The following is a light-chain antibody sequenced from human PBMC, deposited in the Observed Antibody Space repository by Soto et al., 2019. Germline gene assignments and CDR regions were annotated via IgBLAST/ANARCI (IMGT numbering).Light chain of an antibody. J-gene: IGKJ4*01. Sequence: VILKLSVVALSLYTCERATLPLSGIQSVSSSYLAWYQQKPGQAPRLLIYGASSRATGIPDRFSGSGSGTDFTLTISRLEPEDFAVYYCQQYGSSRALTFGGGTKVDNK. CDR2: GAS. V-gene: IGKV3-20*01. CDR1: QSVSSSY. CDR3: QQYGSSRALT.